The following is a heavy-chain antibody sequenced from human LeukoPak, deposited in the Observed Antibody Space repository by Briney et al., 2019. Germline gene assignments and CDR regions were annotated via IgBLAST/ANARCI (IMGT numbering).Heavy chain of an antibody. Sequence: GGSLRLSCAASGFTFSSYDMSWVRQAPGKGLEWVSFIGTSGASTYYADSVKGRFTISRDNSKNTLYLQMNSLRAEDTAVYYCAKDRTSHGYWGQGTLVTVSS. J-gene: IGHJ4*02. D-gene: IGHD2-2*01. V-gene: IGHV3-23*01. CDR2: IGTSGAST. CDR1: GFTFSSYD. CDR3: AKDRTSHGY.